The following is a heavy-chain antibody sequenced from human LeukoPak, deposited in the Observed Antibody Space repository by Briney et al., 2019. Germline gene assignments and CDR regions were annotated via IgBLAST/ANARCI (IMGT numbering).Heavy chain of an antibody. D-gene: IGHD5-12*01. Sequence: PGGSLRLSCAASQFTFSDFSMTWIRQAPGKGLEWVSYISGRSSSIYHADSVKGRFTISRDNAKNSLYLQMNSLRAEDTAVYYCAKWRTAHSGYDSEHACDIWGQGRLLSVSS. J-gene: IGHJ3*02. CDR1: QFTFSDFS. V-gene: IGHV3-11*04. CDR3: AKWRTAHSGYDSEHACDI. CDR2: ISGRSSSI.